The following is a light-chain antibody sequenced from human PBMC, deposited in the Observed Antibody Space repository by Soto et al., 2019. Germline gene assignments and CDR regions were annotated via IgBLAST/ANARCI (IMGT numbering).Light chain of an antibody. CDR2: DAS. V-gene: IGKV1-5*01. CDR1: QSMSRG. Sequence: DIQMTQSPSTLSSSVEDRVTITCRASQSMSRGVAWYQQKPGQAPNLLIYDASTLESGVPSRFSGSGSGTEFTLTISCLHPDDFATYYCQHYSSVWAFGQGTKVDIK. CDR3: QHYSSVWA. J-gene: IGKJ1*01.